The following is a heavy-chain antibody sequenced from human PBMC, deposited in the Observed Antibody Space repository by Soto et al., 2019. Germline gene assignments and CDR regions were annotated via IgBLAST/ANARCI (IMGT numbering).Heavy chain of an antibody. CDR1: GFTFSSYA. CDR3: AQDGVPIAVAGTPFDY. Sequence: PGGSLRLSCAASGFTFSSYAMSWVRQAPGKGLEWVSAISGSGGSTYYADSVKGRFTISRDNSKNTLYLQMNSLRAEDTAVYYCAQDGVPIAVAGTPFDYWGQGTLVTVSS. CDR2: ISGSGGST. V-gene: IGHV3-23*01. D-gene: IGHD6-19*01. J-gene: IGHJ4*02.